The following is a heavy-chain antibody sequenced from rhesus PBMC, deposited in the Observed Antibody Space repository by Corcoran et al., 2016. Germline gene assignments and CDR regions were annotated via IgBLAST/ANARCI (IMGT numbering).Heavy chain of an antibody. V-gene: IGHV4-173*01. CDR3: ARHDYSSASISLDV. CDR2: ISGRGTRT. D-gene: IGHD3-16*01. J-gene: IGHJ5-2*02. CDR1: GGSISSHW. Sequence: QLQLQESGPGLVKPSETLSLTSAFSGGSISSHWWSWIRQPPGKGLEWIGRISGRGTRTATNPSLKSRVTISVDTSMNQFSLKLTSVTAADTAVYYCARHDYSSASISLDVWGRGFLVTVSS.